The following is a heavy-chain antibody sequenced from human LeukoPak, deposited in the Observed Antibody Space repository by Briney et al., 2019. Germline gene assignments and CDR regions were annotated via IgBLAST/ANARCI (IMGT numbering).Heavy chain of an antibody. CDR1: GGSISSGGYS. CDR2: IYYSGST. J-gene: IGHJ3*02. CDR3: ARAMSDAFDI. V-gene: IGHV4-31*03. Sequence: PSETLSLTCTVSGGSISSGGYSWSWIRQHPGQGLEWIGYIYYSGSTYYNPSLKSRVTISVDTSKNQFSLKLSSVTAADAAVYYCARAMSDAFDIWGQGTMVTVSS.